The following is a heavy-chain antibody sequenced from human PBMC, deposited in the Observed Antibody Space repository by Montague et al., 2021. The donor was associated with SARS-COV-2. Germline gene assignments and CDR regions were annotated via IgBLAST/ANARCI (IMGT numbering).Heavy chain of an antibody. CDR2: SADKKSS. CDR1: CRSIPALN. Sequence: SETLSLTCAVLCRSIPALNWRAHVCPPVTMAERIGSSADKKSSNYNPSLKNRVTISVDKSTNQISLKLTSVTAADTATYYFARGQVTVFAILIAFPAACDIDLWGQGTTVTVS. J-gene: IGHJ3*01. D-gene: IGHD3-16*02. CDR3: ARGQVTVFAILIAFPAACDIDL. V-gene: IGHV4-34*01.